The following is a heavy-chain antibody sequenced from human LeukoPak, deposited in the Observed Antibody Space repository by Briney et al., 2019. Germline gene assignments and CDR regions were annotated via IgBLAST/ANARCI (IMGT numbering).Heavy chain of an antibody. J-gene: IGHJ6*03. CDR2: IIPIFGTA. V-gene: IGHV1-69*06. CDR3: ANGDYNTNYYYYYYMDV. D-gene: IGHD4-17*01. Sequence: SVKVSCKASGYTFTTYAIHWVRQAPGQGLEWMGGIIPIFGTANYAQKFQGRVTITADKSTSTAYMELSSLRSEDTAVYYCANGDYNTNYYYYYYMDVWGKGTTVTVSS. CDR1: GYTFTTYA.